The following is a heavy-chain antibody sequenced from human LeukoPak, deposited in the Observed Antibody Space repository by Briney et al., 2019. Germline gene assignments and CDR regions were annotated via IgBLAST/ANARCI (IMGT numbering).Heavy chain of an antibody. Sequence: PSETLSLTCTVSGGSISSRSYYWGWIRQAPGKGLEWIGTIFYSGTTYYNPSLKSRVTIFVDTSKNQFSLKLTSVTAADTAVYYCARRTTVRAFDIWGQGTMVTVSS. V-gene: IGHV4-39*01. J-gene: IGHJ3*02. CDR1: GGSISSRSYY. D-gene: IGHD4-17*01. CDR3: ARRTTVRAFDI. CDR2: IFYSGTT.